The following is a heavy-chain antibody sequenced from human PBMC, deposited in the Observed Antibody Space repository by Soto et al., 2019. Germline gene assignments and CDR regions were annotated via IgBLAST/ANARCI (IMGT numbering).Heavy chain of an antibody. J-gene: IGHJ5*02. CDR2: IYWDDDK. V-gene: IGHV2-5*02. CDR3: AHRQQYNPDWDAGYFDP. Sequence: QITLKESGPTLVQPTQTLTLTCTFSGFSLSTSGVGVGWIRQPPGKALEWLAFIYWDDDKRYNPSLRTRLTITKDTSKNQAVLTMTNMDPVDTATYYCAHRQQYNPDWDAGYFDPWGQGTLVTVSS. D-gene: IGHD3-9*01. CDR1: GFSLSTSGVG.